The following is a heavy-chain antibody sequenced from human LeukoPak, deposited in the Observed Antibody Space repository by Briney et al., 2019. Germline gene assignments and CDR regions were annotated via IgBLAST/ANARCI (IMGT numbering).Heavy chain of an antibody. CDR3: ARDLGYYDILTGYSSLDY. V-gene: IGHV1-69*04. D-gene: IGHD3-9*01. CDR2: IIPILGIA. CDR1: GGTFSSYA. J-gene: IGHJ4*02. Sequence: SVKVSCKASGGTFSSYAISWVRQAPGQGLEWMGRIIPILGIANYAQKFQGRVTITADKSTSTAYMELSSLRSEDTAVYYCARDLGYYDILTGYSSLDYWGQGTLVTVTS.